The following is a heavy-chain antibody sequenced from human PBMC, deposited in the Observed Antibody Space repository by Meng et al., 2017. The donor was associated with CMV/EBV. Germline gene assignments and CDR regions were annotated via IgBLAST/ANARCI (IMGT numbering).Heavy chain of an antibody. Sequence: ETLSLTCAASGFTFSSYEMNWIRQAPGKGLEWVSSISSSSSYIYYADSVKGRFTTSRDNAKNSLYLQMNSLRAEDTAVYYCARDQYSSSSHYYYYGMDVWGQGTTVTVSS. CDR2: ISSSSSYI. D-gene: IGHD6-6*01. CDR3: ARDQYSSSSHYYYYGMDV. V-gene: IGHV3-21*01. J-gene: IGHJ6*02. CDR1: GFTFSSYE.